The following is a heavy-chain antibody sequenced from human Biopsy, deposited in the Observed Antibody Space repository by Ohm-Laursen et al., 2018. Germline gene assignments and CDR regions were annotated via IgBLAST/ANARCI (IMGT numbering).Heavy chain of an antibody. J-gene: IGHJ2*01. Sequence: TLSLTCIVSGGYISSYYWMWIRQPAGKGLEWIGRIYSTGRSSAYHPSFQSRVTMSLDTSNKQFSLKLTSVTAADTAVYYCARTPGVAVAGRFFDLWGRGTLVTVSS. CDR1: GGYISSYY. CDR2: IYSTGRSS. CDR3: ARTPGVAVAGRFFDL. V-gene: IGHV4-4*07. D-gene: IGHD6-19*01.